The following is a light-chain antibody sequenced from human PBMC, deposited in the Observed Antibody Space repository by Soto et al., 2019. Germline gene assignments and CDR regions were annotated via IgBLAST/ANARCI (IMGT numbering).Light chain of an antibody. CDR1: QSVSSN. CDR3: QQYNNWYT. Sequence: EIVMTQSPATLSVSPGERATLSCRASQSVSSNLAWYQQKPGQAPRLLIYGASSRATSIPARFSGSGSGTEFTLTISNLQSEDFAVYYCQQYNNWYTFGQGTKLEIK. V-gene: IGKV3-15*01. CDR2: GAS. J-gene: IGKJ2*01.